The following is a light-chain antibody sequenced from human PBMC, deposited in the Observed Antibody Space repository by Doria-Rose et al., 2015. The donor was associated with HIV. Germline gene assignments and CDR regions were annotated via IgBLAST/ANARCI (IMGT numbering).Light chain of an antibody. V-gene: IGKV3-20*01. CDR2: GAS. J-gene: IGKJ1*01. CDR1: QSVSANY. Sequence: IVLTQSPGTLSLSPGERATLSCRASQSVSANYLAWYQQRPGQSSRLLIYGASSRATDIPDRFSGSGSGTDFTLTISRLEPEDFAVYYCHQYASSRTFGQGTKVEIK. CDR3: HQYASSRT.